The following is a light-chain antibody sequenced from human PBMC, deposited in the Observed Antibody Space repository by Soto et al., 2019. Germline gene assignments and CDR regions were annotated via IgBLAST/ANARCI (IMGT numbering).Light chain of an antibody. CDR3: QQCDQLPLT. Sequence: DIHMTQSRSCLCASLVDGVTITCQASQDISNCLNWYQQKPGKAPKLLIYDASKLETGVPSRFSGSGSATDFTLTISSLQAEDIARYYCQQCDQLPLTFGGGTKVDIK. V-gene: IGKV1-33*01. J-gene: IGKJ4*01. CDR2: DAS. CDR1: QDISNC.